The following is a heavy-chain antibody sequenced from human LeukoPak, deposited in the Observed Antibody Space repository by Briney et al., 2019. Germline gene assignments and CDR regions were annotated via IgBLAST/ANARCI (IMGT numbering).Heavy chain of an antibody. CDR3: ARLDEYSSSSRYYGMDV. D-gene: IGHD6-6*01. CDR1: GGTFSSYG. Sequence: SVNVSCKASGGTFSSYGISWVRQAPGQGLEWMGGIIPIFGTANYAQKFQGRVTITADESTSTAYMELSSLRSEDTAVYYCARLDEYSSSSRYYGMDVWGQGTTVTVSS. CDR2: IIPIFGTA. J-gene: IGHJ6*02. V-gene: IGHV1-69*01.